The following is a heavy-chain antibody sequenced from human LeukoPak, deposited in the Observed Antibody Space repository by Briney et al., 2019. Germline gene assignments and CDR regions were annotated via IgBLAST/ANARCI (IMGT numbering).Heavy chain of an antibody. J-gene: IGHJ4*02. CDR3: ARASSGYHLDY. CDR2: INHSGST. CDR1: GGSFSGYY. D-gene: IGHD3-22*01. Sequence: SETLSLTCAVYGGSFSGYYWSWIRQPPGKGLEWIGEINHSGSTNYNPSLKSRVTISVDTSKNQFSLKLSSVTAADTAVYYCARASSGYHLDYWGQGTLVTVSS. V-gene: IGHV4-34*01.